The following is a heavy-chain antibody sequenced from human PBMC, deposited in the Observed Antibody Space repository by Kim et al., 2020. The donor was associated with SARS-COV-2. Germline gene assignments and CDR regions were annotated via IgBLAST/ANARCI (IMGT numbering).Heavy chain of an antibody. CDR1: GGSISSSSYY. D-gene: IGHD6-19*01. J-gene: IGHJ3*02. V-gene: IGHV4-39*01. CDR3: AIPHDGIAVAGTAGAVDI. Sequence: ETLSLTCTVSGGSISSSSYYWGWIRQPPGKGLEWIGSIYYSGSTYYNPSLKSRVTISVDTSKNQFSLKLSSVTAADTAVYYCAIPHDGIAVAGTAGAVDIWGQGTMVTVSS. CDR2: IYYSGST.